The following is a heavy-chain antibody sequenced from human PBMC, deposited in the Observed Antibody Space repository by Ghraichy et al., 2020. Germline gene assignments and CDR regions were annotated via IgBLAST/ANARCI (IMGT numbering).Heavy chain of an antibody. V-gene: IGHV4-30-2*01. D-gene: IGHD1-7*01. CDR3: ARALNYVGFDY. J-gene: IGHJ4*02. CDR2: VYYDGST. CDR1: GGAISSSAYS. Sequence: SQTLSLTCAVSGGAISSSAYSWTWVRQPPEKGLEWIAYVYYDGSTYYNPSLKSRVTISLDNSKNQFSLELTSVTAADTAVDYGARALNYVGFDYWGQGTLVTVSS.